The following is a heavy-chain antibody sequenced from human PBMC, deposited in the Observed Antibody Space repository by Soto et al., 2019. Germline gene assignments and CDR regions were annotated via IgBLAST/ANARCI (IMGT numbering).Heavy chain of an antibody. CDR1: GFTFRSYA. CDR2: ISYDGSTK. D-gene: IGHD3-10*01. J-gene: IGHJ4*02. Sequence: QVQLMESGGGVVQPGGSLRLSCAASGFTFRSYAIHWVRQAPGKGLEWVAIISYDGSTKFYTDSVKGRFTISRDNSNNTLYLQMNRLRSEDTAIYYCARDGRTGTTLPHGGLDQCGQGTLVTVSS. V-gene: IGHV3-30-3*01. CDR3: ARDGRTGTTLPHGGLDQ.